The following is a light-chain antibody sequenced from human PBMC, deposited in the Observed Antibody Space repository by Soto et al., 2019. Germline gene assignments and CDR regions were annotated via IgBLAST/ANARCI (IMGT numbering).Light chain of an antibody. CDR2: DVS. CDR3: SSYTSSSTPVV. CDR1: SSDVGGYNY. J-gene: IGLJ1*01. Sequence: QSALTQPASVSGSPGQSITISCTGTSSDVGGYNYVSWYQQHPGKAPKRMIYDVSNRPSGVSNRVSGSKSGNTASLTISGLQAEDEADYYCSSYTSSSTPVVFGTGTKVTVL. V-gene: IGLV2-14*01.